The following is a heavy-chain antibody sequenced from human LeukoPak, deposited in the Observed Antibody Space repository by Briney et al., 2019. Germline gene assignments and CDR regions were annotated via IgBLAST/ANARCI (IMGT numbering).Heavy chain of an antibody. CDR1: GDSISSGYY. V-gene: IGHV4-38-2*02. D-gene: IGHD3-22*01. J-gene: IGHJ4*02. Sequence: PSETLSLTCAVSGDSISSGYYWGWIRQPPGKGLEWIGSIYHSGSTYYNPSLKSRVTISVDTSKNQFSLKLSSVTAADTDVYYCARDYYDSSGYGDYWGQGTLVTVSS. CDR2: IYHSGST. CDR3: ARDYYDSSGYGDY.